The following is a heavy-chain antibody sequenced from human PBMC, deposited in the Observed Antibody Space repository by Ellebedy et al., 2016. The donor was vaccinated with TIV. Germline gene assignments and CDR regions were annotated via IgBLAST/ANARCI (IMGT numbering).Heavy chain of an antibody. D-gene: IGHD6-19*01. CDR2: ISSSSSYI. CDR1: EFTFSTYS. J-gene: IGHJ3*02. V-gene: IGHV3-21*01. Sequence: PGGSLRLSCAASEFTFSTYSMNLVRKAQGKGLQWVASISSSSSYIFYADSVKVRFTISRDNAKNSLYLQMNSLRAEDTAVYYCARVGISVTSYPDIWGQGTTVTVSS. CDR3: ARVGISVTSYPDI.